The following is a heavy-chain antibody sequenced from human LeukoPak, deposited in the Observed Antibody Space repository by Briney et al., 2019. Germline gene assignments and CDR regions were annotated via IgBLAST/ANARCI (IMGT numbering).Heavy chain of an antibody. V-gene: IGHV3-30*03. CDR2: ISYDGSIK. CDR1: GFTFSSYG. D-gene: IGHD3-10*01. Sequence: GGSLRLSCAASGFTFSSYGMHWVRQAPGKGLEWVAVISYDGSIKNYADSVKGRFTISRDNSKNTLYLQMNSLRAEDTAVYYCARILKGSGSYGAFDYWGQGTLVTVSS. CDR3: ARILKGSGSYGAFDY. J-gene: IGHJ4*02.